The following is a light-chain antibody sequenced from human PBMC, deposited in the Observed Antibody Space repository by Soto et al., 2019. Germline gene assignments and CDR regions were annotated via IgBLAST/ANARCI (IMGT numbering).Light chain of an antibody. CDR2: WAS. CDR1: QSLLYSSNNKNY. J-gene: IGKJ4*01. Sequence: IVMTQSPYSLAVSLGERATINCKSSQSLLYSSNNKNYLAWYQQKPGQPPKLLIYWASTRESGVPDRFSGSGSGTDFTLTISSLQAEDVAVYYCQQYYSNPELTFGGGTKADIK. V-gene: IGKV4-1*01. CDR3: QQYYSNPELT.